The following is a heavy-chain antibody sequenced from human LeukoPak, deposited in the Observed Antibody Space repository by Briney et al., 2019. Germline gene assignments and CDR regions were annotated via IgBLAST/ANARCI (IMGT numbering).Heavy chain of an antibody. V-gene: IGHV3-33*01. D-gene: IGHD2-2*01. CDR2: IWYDGSNK. Sequence: RAGGSLRLSCAASGFTFNNFGMHWVRQAPGKGLEWVAVIWYDGSNKYYADSVKSRFTISRDNSKNTLYLQMNSLRAEDTAVYYCARGGKNAYIYYFDYWGQGTLVTVSS. J-gene: IGHJ4*02. CDR3: ARGGKNAYIYYFDY. CDR1: GFTFNNFG.